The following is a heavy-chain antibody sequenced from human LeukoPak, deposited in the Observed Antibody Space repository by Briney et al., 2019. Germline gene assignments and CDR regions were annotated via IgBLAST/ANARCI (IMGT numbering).Heavy chain of an antibody. CDR3: ARGGGLDV. Sequence: GGSLRLSCAASGFAFGNDAMNWARQAPGKGLEWVASINHNGNVNYYVDSVKGRFTISRDNAKNSLYLQMSNLRAEDTAVYFCARGGGLDVWGQGATVTVSS. CDR2: INHNGNVN. CDR1: GFAFGNDA. V-gene: IGHV3-7*03. J-gene: IGHJ6*02. D-gene: IGHD3-16*01.